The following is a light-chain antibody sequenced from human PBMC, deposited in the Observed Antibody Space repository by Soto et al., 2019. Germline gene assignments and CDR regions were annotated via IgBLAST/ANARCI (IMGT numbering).Light chain of an antibody. CDR3: AAWDDSLYGPV. J-gene: IGLJ2*01. Sequence: QSVLTQPPSASGTPGQRVTISCSGGSSNIGSHTVNWYQHLPGTAPKLLIYSNNQRPSGVPDRFSGSMSVTSATLAISGLQSEDEADYYCAAWDDSLYGPVFGGGTKLTVL. V-gene: IGLV1-44*01. CDR2: SNN. CDR1: SSNIGSHT.